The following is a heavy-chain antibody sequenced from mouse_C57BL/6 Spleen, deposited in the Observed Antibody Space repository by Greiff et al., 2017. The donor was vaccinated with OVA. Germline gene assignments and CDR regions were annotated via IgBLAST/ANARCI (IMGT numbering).Heavy chain of an antibody. D-gene: IGHD2-5*01. CDR3: ARKDYSNYWFAY. CDR2: ISSGSSTI. Sequence: EVKLMESGGGLVKPGGSLKLSCAASGFTFSDYGMHWVRQAPEKGLEWVAYISSGSSTIYYADTVKGRFTISRDNAKNTLFLQMTSLRSEDTAMYYCARKDYSNYWFAYWGQGTLVTVSA. J-gene: IGHJ3*01. CDR1: GFTFSDYG. V-gene: IGHV5-17*01.